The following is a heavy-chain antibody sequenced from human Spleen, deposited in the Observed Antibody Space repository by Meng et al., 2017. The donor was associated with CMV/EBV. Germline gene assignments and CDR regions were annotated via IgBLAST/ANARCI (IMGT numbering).Heavy chain of an antibody. CDR2: IFYSGST. D-gene: IGHD5-12*01. CDR1: GGSIDSGSHF. V-gene: IGHV4-39*07. Sequence: SETLSLTCAVSGGSIDSGSHFWGWIRQPPGKGLEWIGSIFYSGSTYYNPSLKSRVTISVDTSKNQFSLKVTSVSAADTAKYFCARGRRRGIVAGDLDHWGQGTLVTVSS. J-gene: IGHJ4*02. CDR3: ARGRRRGIVAGDLDH.